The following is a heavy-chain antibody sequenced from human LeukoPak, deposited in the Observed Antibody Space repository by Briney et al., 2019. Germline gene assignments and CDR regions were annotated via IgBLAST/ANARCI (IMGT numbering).Heavy chain of an antibody. Sequence: SVKVSCKASGYTLTCYYMHWVRQAPGQGLEWMGWINPNSGGTNYAQKFQGRVTMTRDTSISTAYMELSRLRSDDTAVYYCATQNYYYDSSGYYSYFDYWGQGTLVTVSS. CDR3: ATQNYYYDSSGYYSYFDY. CDR1: GYTLTCYY. J-gene: IGHJ4*02. V-gene: IGHV1-2*02. D-gene: IGHD3-22*01. CDR2: INPNSGGT.